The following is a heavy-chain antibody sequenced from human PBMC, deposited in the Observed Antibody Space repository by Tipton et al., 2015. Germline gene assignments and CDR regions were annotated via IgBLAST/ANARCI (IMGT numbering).Heavy chain of an antibody. CDR1: GFSFDDYA. V-gene: IGHV4-30-2*03. Sequence: LRLSCAASGFSFDDYAMHWVRQAPGKGLEWIGSISHSGNTYYNPSLRSRVTISRDTSKNQFSLRLSSVTAADTAVYYCACQDYDSLTRDYQTVDYWGQGTLVTVSS. CDR2: ISHSGNT. CDR3: ACQDYDSLTRDYQTVDY. D-gene: IGHD3-9*01. J-gene: IGHJ4*02.